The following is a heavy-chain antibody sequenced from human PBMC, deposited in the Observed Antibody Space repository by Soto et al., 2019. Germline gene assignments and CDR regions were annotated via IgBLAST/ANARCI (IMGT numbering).Heavy chain of an antibody. Sequence: LRLSCAASGLTFSSYGMSWVRQAPGKGPEWVSAISGSGGGTHYADSVKGRCTISRDNSKNTLYLQMNNLRAEDTAVYYCATYTVTGRFGYYYGMDVWGQGTTVTVSS. J-gene: IGHJ6*02. CDR2: ISGSGGGT. CDR1: GLTFSSYG. D-gene: IGHD4-17*01. CDR3: ATYTVTGRFGYYYGMDV. V-gene: IGHV3-23*01.